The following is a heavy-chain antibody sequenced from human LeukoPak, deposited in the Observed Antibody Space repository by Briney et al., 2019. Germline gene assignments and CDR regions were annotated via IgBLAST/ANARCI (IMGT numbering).Heavy chain of an antibody. V-gene: IGHV3-23*01. D-gene: IGHD1-1*01. Sequence: PGGSLRLSCAASGFTFSSYAMSWVRQAPGKGLEWVSGISGSGGSTYYADSVKGRFRISRDKSKNTLYLQMDSLRAEDTAVYYCAKGNNWNDCYHWGQGTLVTVSS. J-gene: IGHJ4*02. CDR3: AKGNNWNDCYH. CDR1: GFTFSSYA. CDR2: ISGSGGST.